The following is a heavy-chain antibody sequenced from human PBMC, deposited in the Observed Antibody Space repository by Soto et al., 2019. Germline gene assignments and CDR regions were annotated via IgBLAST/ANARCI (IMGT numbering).Heavy chain of an antibody. CDR1: GFTFSSYW. V-gene: IGHV3-74*01. D-gene: IGHD3-16*02. CDR2: INSDGSST. CDR3: ARDRDYDHVWGSYRYTGGWFDP. Sequence: PGGSLRLSCAASGFTFSSYWMHWVRQAPGKGLVWVSRINSDGSSTSYADSVKGRFTISRDNAKNTLYLQMNSLRAEDTAVYYCARDRDYDHVWGSYRYTGGWFDPWGHGTLVTVSS. J-gene: IGHJ5*02.